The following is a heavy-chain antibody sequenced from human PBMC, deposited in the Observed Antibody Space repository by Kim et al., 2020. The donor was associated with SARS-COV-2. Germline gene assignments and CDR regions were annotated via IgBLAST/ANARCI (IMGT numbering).Heavy chain of an antibody. V-gene: IGHV3-30*04. CDR1: GFTFSSYA. CDR2: ISYDGSQE. J-gene: IGHJ4*02. D-gene: IGHD3-22*01. CDR3: ARRHYYDGRTYYPFDL. Sequence: GGSLRLSCAASGFTFSSYAMYWVRQAPGKGLEWVAGISYDGSQEYYADSVKGRFTISRDRSKNTLYVQMDSLRDEDTAVYHCARRHYYDGRTYYPFDLWGQGTLVTVSS.